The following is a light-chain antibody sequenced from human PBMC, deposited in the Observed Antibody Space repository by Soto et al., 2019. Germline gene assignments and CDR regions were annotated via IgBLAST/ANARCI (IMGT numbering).Light chain of an antibody. CDR2: GAS. Sequence: EIVMAQSPATLSVSPGERATLPCRASQSVSSDLAWYQQKPGQAPRLLIYGASNRATGIPARFSGSGSGTEFTLTISSLQSEDFAVYYCQQFNNWPPWTFGQGTKVDIK. CDR1: QSVSSD. CDR3: QQFNNWPPWT. J-gene: IGKJ1*01. V-gene: IGKV3-15*01.